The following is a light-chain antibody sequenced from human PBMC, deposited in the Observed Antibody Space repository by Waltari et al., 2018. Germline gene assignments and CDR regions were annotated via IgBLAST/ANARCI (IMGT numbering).Light chain of an antibody. J-gene: IGLJ2*01. CDR3: SSYAGTNNFVL. CDR2: DVS. Sequence: QAALTQPPSMSGSPGQSVTISCTGTSSDIGGYNRVSWYQQYPVKAPKLMIYDVSLRPSGVSDRFSGSKSGNTASLTISGLQTEDEAEYYCSSYAGTNNFVLFGGGTRLTVL. CDR1: SSDIGGYNR. V-gene: IGLV2-8*01.